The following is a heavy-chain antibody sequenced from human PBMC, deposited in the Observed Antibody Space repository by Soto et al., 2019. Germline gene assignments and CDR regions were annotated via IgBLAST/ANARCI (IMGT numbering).Heavy chain of an antibody. CDR2: IYYSGST. CDR1: GGSLSRYY. J-gene: IGHJ6*02. D-gene: IGHD1-1*01. V-gene: IGHV4-59*01. CDR3: ARDRTTRGSSQYYYYGMDV. Sequence: SETLSLTCVVSGGSLSRYYWSWILQPPWKGLEWIGYIYYSGSTNYNPSLKSRVAISVDTSKNQFSLKLNSVTAADTAVYYCARDRTTRGSSQYYYYGMDVWGQGTTVTVSS.